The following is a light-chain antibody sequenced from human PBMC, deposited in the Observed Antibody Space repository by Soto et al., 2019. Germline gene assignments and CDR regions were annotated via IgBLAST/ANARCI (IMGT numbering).Light chain of an antibody. J-gene: IGKJ1*01. V-gene: IGKV3-20*01. CDR1: QSVSSSY. CDR2: GAS. Sequence: EIVLTQSPGTLSFSPEERATLACRASQSVSSSYLAWYQQKPGQAPRLRIYGASSRATGIPDRFSGSGSGTDFTLTISRLEPEDFAVYYCQPHGSSQPRTFGQGNKVEIK. CDR3: QPHGSSQPRT.